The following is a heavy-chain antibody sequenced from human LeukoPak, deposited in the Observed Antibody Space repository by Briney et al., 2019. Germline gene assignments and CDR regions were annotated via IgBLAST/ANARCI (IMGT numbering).Heavy chain of an antibody. J-gene: IGHJ6*02. CDR3: ARSSGIAAAGTLYGMDV. D-gene: IGHD6-13*01. CDR1: GYTFTSYG. V-gene: IGHV1-18*01. Sequence: ASVKVSCKASGYTFTSYGISWVRQAPGQGLDWMGWISAYNGNTNYAQKLQGRVTMTTDTSTSTAYMELRSLRSDDTAVYYCARSSGIAAAGTLYGMDVWGQGTTVTVSS. CDR2: ISAYNGNT.